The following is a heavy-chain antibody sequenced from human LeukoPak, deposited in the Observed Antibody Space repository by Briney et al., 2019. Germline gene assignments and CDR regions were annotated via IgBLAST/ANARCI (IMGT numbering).Heavy chain of an antibody. CDR2: ISAYNGNT. J-gene: IGHJ4*02. V-gene: IGHV1-18*01. CDR3: ARDGLRYNWNYDAFDY. Sequence: GASVKVSCKASGYTFTSYGISWVRQAPGQGLEWMGWISAYNGNTNYAQKLQGRVTMTTDTSTSTAYMELRSLRSDDTAVYYCARDGLRYNWNYDAFDYWGQETLVTVSS. D-gene: IGHD1-7*01. CDR1: GYTFTSYG.